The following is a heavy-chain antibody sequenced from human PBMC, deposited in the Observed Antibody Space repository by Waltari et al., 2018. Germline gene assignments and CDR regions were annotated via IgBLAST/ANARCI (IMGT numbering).Heavy chain of an antibody. CDR3: VTHYNWNDAGG. V-gene: IGHV3-33*01. CDR1: GFPFSSYG. CDR2: IWYDGSNK. J-gene: IGHJ4*02. D-gene: IGHD1-20*01. Sequence: QVQLVESGGGVVQPGRSLSLSCAASGFPFSSYGLHWVRQAPGKGLEGVAVIWYDGSNKYYADSVKGRFTISRDNSKNTLYLQMNSLRAEDTAVYYCVTHYNWNDAGGWGQGTLVTVSS.